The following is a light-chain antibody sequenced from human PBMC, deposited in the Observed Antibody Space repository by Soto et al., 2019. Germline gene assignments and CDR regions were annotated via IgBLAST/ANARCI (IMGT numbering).Light chain of an antibody. CDR2: EVS. CDR1: SSDVGGYNY. Sequence: QSALTQPASVSGSPGQSITISCTGTSSDVGGYNYVSWYQHHPGKAPQLIIYEVSDRPSGISHRFSGSKSGNTASLTISGRQAADEAADYCCSSTTTSTVLFGGGTKLTVL. V-gene: IGLV2-14*01. J-gene: IGLJ2*01. CDR3: CSSTTTSTVL.